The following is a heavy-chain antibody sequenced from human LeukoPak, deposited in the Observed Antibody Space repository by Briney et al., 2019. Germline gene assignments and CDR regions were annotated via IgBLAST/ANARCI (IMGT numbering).Heavy chain of an antibody. CDR1: GFIFSNAW. Sequence: GGSLRLSCAASGFIFSNAWMNWVRQAPGKGLEWVGHIKSKTDGGTTDYAAPVKGRFTISRDDSKNTLYLQMNSLKTEDTAVYYCIRYGYNLAEYYQHWGQGTLVTVSS. V-gene: IGHV3-15*07. CDR3: IRYGYNLAEYYQH. D-gene: IGHD5-24*01. CDR2: IKSKTDGGTT. J-gene: IGHJ1*01.